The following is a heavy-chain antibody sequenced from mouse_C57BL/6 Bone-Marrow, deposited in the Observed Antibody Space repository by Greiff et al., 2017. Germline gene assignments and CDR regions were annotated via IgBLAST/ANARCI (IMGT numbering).Heavy chain of an antibody. CDR1: GYAFSSSW. D-gene: IGHD2-1*01. CDR2: IYPGDGET. CDR3: ARGGNSYAMDY. J-gene: IGHJ4*01. V-gene: IGHV1-82*01. Sequence: QVQLQQSGPELVKPGASVKISCKASGYAFSSSWMNWVKQRPGKGLEWIGRIYPGDGETNYNGKFKGKATLTADESSSTAYMQLSSLTSEDSAVYCCARGGNSYAMDYWGQGTSVTFSS.